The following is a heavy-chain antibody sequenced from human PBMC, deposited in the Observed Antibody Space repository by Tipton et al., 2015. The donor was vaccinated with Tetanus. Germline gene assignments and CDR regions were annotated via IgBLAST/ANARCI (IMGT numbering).Heavy chain of an antibody. J-gene: IGHJ4*01. CDR2: IYSSGSI. V-gene: IGHV4-30-4*01. D-gene: IGHD6-6*01. CDR3: ARGLPREPFYLDY. CDR1: GGSISGGDYV. Sequence: LRLSCTVSGGSISGGDYVWNWIRQPPGKGLEWIGYIYSSGSISYNPSLKSRLSISRDTSKNQFSMNLTSVTAADGAVYYCARGLPREPFYLDYWGQGHQVIVSS.